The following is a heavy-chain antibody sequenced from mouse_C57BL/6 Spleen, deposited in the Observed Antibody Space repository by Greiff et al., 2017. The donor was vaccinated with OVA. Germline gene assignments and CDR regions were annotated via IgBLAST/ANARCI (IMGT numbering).Heavy chain of an antibody. CDR3: TRYETGAWFAY. V-gene: IGHV1-15*01. Sequence: VQLQESGAELVRPGASVTLSCTASGYTFTDYEMHWVKQTPVHGLEWIGAIDPETGGTAYNPKFKGKAILTADKSSSTAYMELRSLTSEDSAVYDFTRYETGAWFAYWGQGTLVTASA. CDR2: IDPETGGT. CDR1: GYTFTDYE. D-gene: IGHD4-1*01. J-gene: IGHJ3*01.